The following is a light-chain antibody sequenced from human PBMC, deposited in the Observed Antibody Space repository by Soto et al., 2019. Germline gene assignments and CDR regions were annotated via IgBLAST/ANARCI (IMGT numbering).Light chain of an antibody. V-gene: IGLV1-44*01. CDR2: TNN. Sequence: QSVLTQPPSASGTPGQRVTIACSGSSSNIGSNTVNWYQQLPGTAPKLLIYTNNQRPSGVPDRFSGSKSGTSASLAISGLRSEDEADYYCAAWDASLRGWVFGGGTKLTVL. J-gene: IGLJ3*02. CDR3: AAWDASLRGWV. CDR1: SSNIGSNT.